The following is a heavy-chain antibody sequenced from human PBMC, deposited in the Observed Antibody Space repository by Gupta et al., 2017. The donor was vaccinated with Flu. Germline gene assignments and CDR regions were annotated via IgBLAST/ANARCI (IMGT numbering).Heavy chain of an antibody. Sequence: EVQLVESGGGLVKPGGSLRLSCGASGCTFRIRTMNWVRQSPGKGLEWVASIGSNPNYIYYADSVKGRFTISRDNAKNSLYLQMNSLRPEDTAFYYCATEDSIGWKYYFDFWGQGTLVSVSS. CDR3: ATEDSIGWKYYFDF. D-gene: IGHD6-19*01. CDR2: IGSNPNYI. J-gene: IGHJ4*02. V-gene: IGHV3-21*01. CDR1: GCTFRIRT.